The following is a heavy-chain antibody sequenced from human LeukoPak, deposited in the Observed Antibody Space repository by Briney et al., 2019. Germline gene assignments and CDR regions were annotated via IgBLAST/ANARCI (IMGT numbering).Heavy chain of an antibody. CDR3: ARTRSLDY. J-gene: IGHJ4*02. V-gene: IGHV3-48*01. Sequence: GGSLRLSCAASGFTFSSYSMNWVRQAPGKGLEWVSYISSSSSTIYYADSVKGRFTISRDNAKKTLYLQMNSLRAEDTAVYYCARTRSLDYWGQGTLVTVSS. CDR1: GFTFSSYS. CDR2: ISSSSSTI. D-gene: IGHD1-26*01.